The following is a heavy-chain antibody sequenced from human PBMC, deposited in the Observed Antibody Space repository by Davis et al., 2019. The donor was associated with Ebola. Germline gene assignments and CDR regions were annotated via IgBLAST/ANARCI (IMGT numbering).Heavy chain of an antibody. D-gene: IGHD5-12*01. V-gene: IGHV1-69*13. CDR3: ARLGTPYSSYDHLDY. CDR2: IIPIFGTT. CDR1: GGTFSNYA. J-gene: IGHJ4*02. Sequence: SVKVSCKASGGTFSNYAISWVRQAPGQGLEWMGGIIPIFGTTNYAQKFQGRVTITADESTSTAYMEVSSLRSEDTALYYCARLGTPYSSYDHLDYWGQGILVTVSS.